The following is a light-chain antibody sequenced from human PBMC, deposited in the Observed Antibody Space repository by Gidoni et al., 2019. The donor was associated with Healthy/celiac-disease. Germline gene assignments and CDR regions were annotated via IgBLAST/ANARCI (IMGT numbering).Light chain of an antibody. Sequence: QSALTQPRSVSGSPGQSVTISCTGTSSDVGGYNYVSWYQQHPGNAPKLMIYDVSKRPSGVPDRFSGSKSGNTASLTISGLQAEDEADYYCCSYAGSYTLSHVVFGGGTKLTVL. J-gene: IGLJ2*01. CDR3: CSYAGSYTLSHVV. CDR2: DVS. V-gene: IGLV2-11*01. CDR1: SSDVGGYNY.